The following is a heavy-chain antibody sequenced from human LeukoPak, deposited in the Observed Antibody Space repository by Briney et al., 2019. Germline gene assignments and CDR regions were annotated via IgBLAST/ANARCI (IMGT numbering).Heavy chain of an antibody. CDR2: INHSGGT. CDR1: GGSFSGYY. J-gene: IGHJ4*02. D-gene: IGHD3-16*02. CDR3: ARGRRVWGSYRQYYFDY. V-gene: IGHV4-34*01. Sequence: SETLSLTCAGYGGSFSGYYWSWIRQPPGKGLEWIGEINHSGGTNYNPSLKSRVTISVDTSKNQFSLKLSSVTAADTAVYYCARGRRVWGSYRQYYFDYWGQGTLVTVSS.